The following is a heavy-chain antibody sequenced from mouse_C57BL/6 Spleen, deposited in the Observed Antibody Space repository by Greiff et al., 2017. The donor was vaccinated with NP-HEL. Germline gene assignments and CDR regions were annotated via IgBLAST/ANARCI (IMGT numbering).Heavy chain of an antibody. CDR1: GYTFTSYW. CDR2: IYPGDGDT. CDR3: AREGDAGDFDY. V-gene: IGHV1-80*01. J-gene: IGHJ2*01. D-gene: IGHD3-2*02. Sequence: QVQLQQSGAELAKPGASVKISCKASGYTFTSYWMNWVKQRPGQGLEWIGQIYPGDGDTNYNGKFKGKATLTADKSSSTAYMQLSSLTAEDSAVYFCAREGDAGDFDYWGQGTTVTVSS.